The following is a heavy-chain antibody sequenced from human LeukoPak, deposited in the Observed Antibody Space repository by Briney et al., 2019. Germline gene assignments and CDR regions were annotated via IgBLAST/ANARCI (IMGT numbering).Heavy chain of an antibody. V-gene: IGHV1-46*01. Sequence: GASVKVSCKASGGTFSSYAISWVRQAPGQGLEWMGIINPSGGSTSYAQKFQGRVTMTRDTSTSTVYMELSSLRSEDTAVYYCARVFGGSYYSFDYWGQGTLVTVSS. D-gene: IGHD1-26*01. J-gene: IGHJ4*02. CDR2: INPSGGST. CDR1: GGTFSSYA. CDR3: ARVFGGSYYSFDY.